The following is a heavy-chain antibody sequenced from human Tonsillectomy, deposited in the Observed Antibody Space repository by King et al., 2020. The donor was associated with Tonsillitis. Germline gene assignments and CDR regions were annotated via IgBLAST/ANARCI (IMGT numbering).Heavy chain of an antibody. CDR1: GGSFSGSAYY. J-gene: IGHJ5*01. D-gene: IGHD2-15*01. Sequence: VQLQESGPGLVKPSQTLSLTCTVSGGSFSGSAYYWSWIRQHPGKGLEWIGYIDDSAHTYYNPSLKSRLTISVETSKNQFSLKLSSVTAADTAVYYCGRYEGGVFDFWGQGTLVTVSS. CDR3: GRYEGGVFDF. V-gene: IGHV4-31*03. CDR2: IDDSAHT.